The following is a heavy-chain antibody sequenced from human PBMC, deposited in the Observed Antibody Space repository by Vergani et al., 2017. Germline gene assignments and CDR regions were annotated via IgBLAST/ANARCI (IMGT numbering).Heavy chain of an antibody. CDR1: GYTYRSYY. D-gene: IGHD4-17*01. CDR2: INPLGGRA. CDR3: VSMRLRSFEY. J-gene: IGHJ4*02. V-gene: IGHV1-46*03. Sequence: QVKVVKSGAEVKAPGASVKVSCEASGYTYRSYYVHWVRQAPGQGLEWMGVINPLGGRATYSQEFQGRGSVTGDSYTTGGTSASMVYMDLTSLTPEDTAVYFCVSMRLRSFEYWGQGTLVTVSS.